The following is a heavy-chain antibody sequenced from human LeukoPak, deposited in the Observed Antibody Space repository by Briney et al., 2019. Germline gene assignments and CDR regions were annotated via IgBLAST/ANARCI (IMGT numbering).Heavy chain of an antibody. Sequence: ESLTISCKGSGYSFTSYWIGWVRQMPGKGLEWMGIIYPGDSDTRYSPSFQGQVTISADKSISTAYLQWSSLKASDTAMYYCARERGTYYYGSGSYGINAFDIWGQGTMVTVSS. CDR2: IYPGDSDT. J-gene: IGHJ3*02. CDR1: GYSFTSYW. CDR3: ARERGTYYYGSGSYGINAFDI. V-gene: IGHV5-51*01. D-gene: IGHD3-10*01.